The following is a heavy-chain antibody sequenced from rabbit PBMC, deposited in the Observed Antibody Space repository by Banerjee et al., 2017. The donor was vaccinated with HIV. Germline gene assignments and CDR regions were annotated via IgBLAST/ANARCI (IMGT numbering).Heavy chain of an antibody. D-gene: IGHD1-1*01. CDR1: GFSFSSGYD. J-gene: IGHJ4*01. Sequence: QSLEESGGDLVKPGASLTLTCTASGFSFSSGYDMCWVRQAPGKGLEWIACIYAGSSGSTYYASWAKGRFTISKTSSTTVTLQMTSLTAADTATYFCARSTSGPYAFYFDLWGPGTLVTVS. CDR2: IYAGSSGST. V-gene: IGHV1S40*01. CDR3: ARSTSGPYAFYFDL.